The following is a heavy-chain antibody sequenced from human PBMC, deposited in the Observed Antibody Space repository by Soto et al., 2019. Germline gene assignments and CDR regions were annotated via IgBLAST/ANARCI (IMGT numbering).Heavy chain of an antibody. Sequence: GVSLRLSCSVSGLTLSSSAMTWVRQAPGKGLEWVSTLSAGGSTYYAASVKGRFTISRNSSENSLYLQMGSLKAEDTAVYFCAKERGSGGIVPGTPDSSGPGSQVTVSS. CDR2: LSAGGST. V-gene: IGHV3-23*01. CDR3: AKERGSGGIVPGTPDS. J-gene: IGHJ4*02. CDR1: GLTLSSSA. D-gene: IGHD6-19*01.